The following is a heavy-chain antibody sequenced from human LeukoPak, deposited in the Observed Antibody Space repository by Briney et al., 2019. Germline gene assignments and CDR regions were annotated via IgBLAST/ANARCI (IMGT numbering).Heavy chain of an antibody. CDR1: GYSFTSYW. CDR3: ARQGGYSGYEDPYYFDY. V-gene: IGHV5-51*01. D-gene: IGHD5-12*01. Sequence: GESLKISCKGSGYSFTSYWIGWVRQMPGKGLEWMGIIYPGDSDTTYGPSFQGQVTISADKSISTAYLQWSSLNAPDTAMYYCARQGGYSGYEDPYYFDYWGQGTLVTVSS. CDR2: IYPGDSDT. J-gene: IGHJ4*02.